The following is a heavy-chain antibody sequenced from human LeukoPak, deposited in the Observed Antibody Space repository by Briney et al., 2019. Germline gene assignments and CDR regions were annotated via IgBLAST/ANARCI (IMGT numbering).Heavy chain of an antibody. CDR3: AMATKHFYYYYGMDV. Sequence: GGSLRLSCAASGFTFSSYAMSWVRQAPGKGLEWVSAISGSGGGTYYADSVKGRFTISRDNSKNTLYLQMNSLRAEDTAVYYCAMATKHFYYYYGMDVWGQGTTVTVSS. J-gene: IGHJ6*02. CDR2: ISGSGGGT. CDR1: GFTFSSYA. V-gene: IGHV3-23*01.